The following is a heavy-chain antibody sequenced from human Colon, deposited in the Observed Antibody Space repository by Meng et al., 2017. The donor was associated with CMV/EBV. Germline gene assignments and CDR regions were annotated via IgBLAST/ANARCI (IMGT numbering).Heavy chain of an antibody. CDR3: ARIFGHAAGHYYHALDV. V-gene: IGHV3-23*01. J-gene: IGHJ6*02. CDR2: ISDSGDRT. CDR1: DFTFRNYA. D-gene: IGHD3-3*01. Sequence: SWAASDFTFRNYAMTWVRRAPGRGLEAVSSISDSGDRTYYKDSVRGRFTISRDNSKDTLYLQMNSLRAEDTAIYYCARIFGHAAGHYYHALDVWGQGTTVTVSS.